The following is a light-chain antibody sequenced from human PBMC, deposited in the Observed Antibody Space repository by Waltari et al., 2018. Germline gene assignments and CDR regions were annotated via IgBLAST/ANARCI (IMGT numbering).Light chain of an antibody. CDR2: SAS. V-gene: IGKV1-6*01. Sequence: AIQMTQSPSSLSASVGDRVTLTCRASQVIETDLGWYQQKPGKAPNLLIHSASTLQGGVPSRFSVSRSGTDFTLTINGLQPEDFATYYCLQDYDYPLIFGGGTKVENK. CDR3: LQDYDYPLI. CDR1: QVIETD. J-gene: IGKJ4*01.